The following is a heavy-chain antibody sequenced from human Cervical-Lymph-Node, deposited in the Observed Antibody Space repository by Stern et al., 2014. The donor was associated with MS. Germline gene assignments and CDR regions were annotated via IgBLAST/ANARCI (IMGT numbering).Heavy chain of an antibody. CDR3: ARESDFWSAYSPLDS. CDR2: IWHDGSTK. CDR1: GFTFSSHG. V-gene: IGHV3-33*01. D-gene: IGHD3-3*01. Sequence: VQLVESGGGVVQPGKSLRLSCGASGFTFSSHGMHWVRQAPGKGLEWVALIWHDGSTKFYAESVKGRFTISRVNSKSTLYLQMSSLRAEDTAVYYCARESDFWSAYSPLDSWGQGTLVTVSS. J-gene: IGHJ4*02.